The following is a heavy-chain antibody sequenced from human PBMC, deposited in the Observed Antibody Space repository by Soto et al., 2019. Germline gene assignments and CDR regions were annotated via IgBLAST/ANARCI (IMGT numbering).Heavy chain of an antibody. CDR2: VYHSGTT. J-gene: IGHJ4*02. D-gene: IGHD5-12*01. CDR1: GYSINSDCY. CDR3: ARGYSTGVRYFTY. V-gene: IGHV4-38-2*01. Sequence: SETRSRTWAVSGYSINSDCYWGFVRQPPGKGLEWVGSVYHSGTTYYNPSLKSRLAISVDTSNNHFSLKLSSVTAADTAVYYCARGYSTGVRYFTYWGQGTLVTVSS.